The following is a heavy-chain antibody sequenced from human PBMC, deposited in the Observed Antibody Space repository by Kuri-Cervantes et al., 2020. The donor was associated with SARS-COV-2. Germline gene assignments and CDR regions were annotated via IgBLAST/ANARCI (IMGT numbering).Heavy chain of an antibody. CDR1: GGSISSSSYY. J-gene: IGHJ3*02. D-gene: IGHD1-1*01. CDR3: ARIVELEPTAGDAFDI. V-gene: IGHV4-39*07. Sequence: SETLSLTCTVSGGSISSSSYYWGWIRQPPGKGLEWIGEINHSGSTNYNPSLKSRVTISVGTSKNQFSLKLSSVTAADTAVYYCARIVELEPTAGDAFDIWGQGTMVTVSS. CDR2: INHSGST.